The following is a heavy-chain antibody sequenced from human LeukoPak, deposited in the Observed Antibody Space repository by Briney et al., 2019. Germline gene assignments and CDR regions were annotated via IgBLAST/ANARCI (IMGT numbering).Heavy chain of an antibody. D-gene: IGHD3-16*01. V-gene: IGHV3-21*01. CDR1: EFTFSSYT. Sequence: GGSLRLSCAASEFTFSSYTMNWVRQAPGKGLEWISSISSSSSYKYYADSVEGRFTISRDNAMNSVYLEMYSLRAEDTAVYYCARDFDDYVGYFDLWGRGTLVTVSS. J-gene: IGHJ2*01. CDR2: ISSSSSYK. CDR3: ARDFDDYVGYFDL.